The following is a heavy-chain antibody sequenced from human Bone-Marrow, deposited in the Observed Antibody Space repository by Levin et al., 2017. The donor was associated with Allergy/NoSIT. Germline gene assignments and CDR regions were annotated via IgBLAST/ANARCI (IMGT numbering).Heavy chain of an antibody. CDR1: GFTFSTYA. J-gene: IGHJ4*02. CDR2: ISYDGSNK. D-gene: IGHD3-9*01. CDR3: ARNYDILTGYYIVGY. V-gene: IGHV3-30*04. Sequence: PGGSLRLSCAASGFTFSTYAMHWVRQAPGKGLEGVAVISYDGSNKYYADSVKGRFTISRDNSKNTLYLQMNSLRVEDTAIYYCARNYDILTGYYIVGYWGQGTLVTVSS.